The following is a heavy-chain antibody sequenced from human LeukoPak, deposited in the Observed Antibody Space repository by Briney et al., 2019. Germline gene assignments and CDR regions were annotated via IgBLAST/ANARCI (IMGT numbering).Heavy chain of an antibody. J-gene: IGHJ4*02. CDR1: GFTVSSNY. D-gene: IGHD1-26*01. Sequence: GGSLRLSCAASGFTVSSNYMSWVRQAPGKGLEWVSVIYSGGSTSYADSVKGRFTISRDNAKNTLYLQMNSLRAEDTAVYYCARDVGATLGYWGQGTLVTVSS. CDR3: ARDVGATLGY. V-gene: IGHV3-53*01. CDR2: IYSGGST.